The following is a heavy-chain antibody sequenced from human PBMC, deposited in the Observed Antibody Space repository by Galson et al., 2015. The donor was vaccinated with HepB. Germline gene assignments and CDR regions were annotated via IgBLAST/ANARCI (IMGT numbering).Heavy chain of an antibody. CDR3: ARVLDASILWFGELFPLGY. D-gene: IGHD3-10*01. CDR2: ISSSSSYT. V-gene: IGHV3-11*06. J-gene: IGHJ4*02. CDR1: GFTFSDYY. Sequence: SLRLSCAASGFTFSDYYMSWIRQAPGKGLEWVSYISSSSSYTNYADSVKGRFTISRDNAKNSLYLQMNSLRAEDTAVYYCARVLDASILWFGELFPLGYWGQGTLVTVSS.